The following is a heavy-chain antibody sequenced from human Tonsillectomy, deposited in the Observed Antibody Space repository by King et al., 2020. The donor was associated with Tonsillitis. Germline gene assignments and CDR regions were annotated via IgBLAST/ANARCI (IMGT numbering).Heavy chain of an antibody. CDR2: ISGSGGST. V-gene: IGHV3-23*04. D-gene: IGHD3-10*01. CDR1: GFTFSSYA. Sequence: VQLVESGGGLVQPGGSLRLSCAASGFTFSSYAMSWVRQAPGKGLEWVSAISGSGGSTYYADSVKGRFTISRDNSKNTLYLQMNSLRAEDTAVYYCANSGKGRFPIPGTNSRKRLYLQMNGLGAGDRPVYYCRKVLGYGYVPHFNYGAQGTLVPVPS. CDR3: ANSGKGRFPIPGTNSRKRLYLQMNGLGAGDRPVYYCRKVLGYGYVPHFNY. J-gene: IGHJ4*02.